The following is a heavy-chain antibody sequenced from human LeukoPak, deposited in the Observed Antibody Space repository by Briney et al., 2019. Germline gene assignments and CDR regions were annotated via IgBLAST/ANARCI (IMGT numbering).Heavy chain of an antibody. CDR2: ISSSGSTI. CDR3: ARDVMGAAAGPFDY. CDR1: GFTFSSYE. J-gene: IGHJ4*02. V-gene: IGHV3-48*03. D-gene: IGHD6-13*01. Sequence: PGGSLRLSCAASGFTFSSYEMNGVRQAPGKGLEWVSYISSSGSTIYYADSVKGRFTISRDNAKNSLYLQMNSLRAEDTAVYYCARDVMGAAAGPFDYWGQGTLVTVSS.